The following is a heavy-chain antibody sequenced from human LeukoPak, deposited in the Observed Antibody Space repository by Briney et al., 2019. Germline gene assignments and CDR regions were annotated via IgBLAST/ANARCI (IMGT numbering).Heavy chain of an antibody. J-gene: IGHJ3*01. Sequence: ASVKVSCKASGYTFTSYDINWVRQATGQGLEWMGWINPNSGGTNYAQKFQGRITMTRDTSISTSYMELRRLRSDDTAVYFCARDTGDDAFDLWGQGTVVTVSS. V-gene: IGHV1-2*02. CDR2: INPNSGGT. CDR3: ARDTGDDAFDL. D-gene: IGHD7-27*01. CDR1: GYTFTSYD.